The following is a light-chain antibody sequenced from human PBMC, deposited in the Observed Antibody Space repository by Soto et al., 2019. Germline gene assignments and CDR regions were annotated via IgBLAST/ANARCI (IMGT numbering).Light chain of an antibody. CDR3: QQYVSSPWA. V-gene: IGKV3-20*01. J-gene: IGKJ1*01. Sequence: EIVLAQSPGTLSLSPGESATLSCRASQSVSSSFLAWYQQKAGQAPRLLIYGASRRATGIPDRFSGSGSGTDFTLTISRLEPEDFAVYYSQQYVSSPWAFGQGTKVDIK. CDR1: QSVSSSF. CDR2: GAS.